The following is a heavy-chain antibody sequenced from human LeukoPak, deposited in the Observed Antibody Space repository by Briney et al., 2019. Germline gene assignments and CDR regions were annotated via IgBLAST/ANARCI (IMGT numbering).Heavy chain of an antibody. D-gene: IGHD6-19*01. CDR2: ITSTIGSI. J-gene: IGHJ4*02. CDR3: ASYSSGWFKPLDS. Sequence: GGSLRLSCVGSGFTFGNSAMSWVRQIPGKGLEWVSSITSTIGSIKYVDSVKGRFTISRDNSKNTLFLQMDSLRAEDTAIYYCASYSSGWFKPLDSWGQGTLVTVSS. V-gene: IGHV3-23*01. CDR1: GFTFGNSA.